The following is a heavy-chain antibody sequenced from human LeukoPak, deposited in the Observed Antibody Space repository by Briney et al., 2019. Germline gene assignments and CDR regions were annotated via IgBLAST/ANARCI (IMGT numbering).Heavy chain of an antibody. CDR3: SRYCSTATCSEGDVY. Sequence: ASVKVSCKASGYTFTGYYIHWVRQAPGQGLEWMGWNNPNSGDTKYAQKFQGRVTMTRDTSISTAYMELNSLRSDDTAAYYCSRYCSTATCSEGDVYWGQGTLVTVSS. J-gene: IGHJ4*02. V-gene: IGHV1-2*02. D-gene: IGHD2-2*01. CDR1: GYTFTGYY. CDR2: NNPNSGDT.